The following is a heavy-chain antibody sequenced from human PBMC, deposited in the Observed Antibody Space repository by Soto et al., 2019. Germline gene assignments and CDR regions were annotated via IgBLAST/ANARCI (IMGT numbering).Heavy chain of an antibody. J-gene: IGHJ6*03. CDR3: GKAPAGQELVLYYYYMDV. CDR2: ISGSGGST. D-gene: IGHD6-13*01. CDR1: GFTFSSYA. V-gene: IGHV3-23*01. Sequence: GGSLRLSCAASGFTFSSYAMSWVRQAPGKGLEWVSAISGSGGSTYYADPVKGRFTISRDNSKNTLYLQMNSLRAEDAAVVYCGKAPAGQELVLYYYYMDVWGKGTTVTVSS.